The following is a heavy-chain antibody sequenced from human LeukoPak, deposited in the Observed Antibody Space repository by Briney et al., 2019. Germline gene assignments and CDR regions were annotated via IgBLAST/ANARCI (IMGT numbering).Heavy chain of an antibody. CDR3: ARGGGPTVATDY. CDR2: INHSGST. Sequence: SETLSLTCAVYGGSFSGYYWSWIRQPPGKGLEWIGEINHSGSTNYNPSLKSRVTISVDTSKNQFSLKLSSVTAADTAVYYCARGGGPTVATDYWGQGTLVTVSS. V-gene: IGHV4-34*01. J-gene: IGHJ4*02. D-gene: IGHD4-17*01. CDR1: GGSFSGYY.